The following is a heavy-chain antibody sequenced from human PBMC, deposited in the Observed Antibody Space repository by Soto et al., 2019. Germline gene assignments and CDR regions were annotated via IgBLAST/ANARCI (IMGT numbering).Heavy chain of an antibody. CDR3: SRSTMIGLLSH. D-gene: IGHD3-22*01. Sequence: GGSLRLSCAASVFTVSSNFMSWVRQAPGKGLEWVSVIHSGGDTYYVDSVKGRFTISRDNSKNTLYLQMNTLRAEDTAMYYCSRSTMIGLLSHWGQGTLVTVSS. CDR2: IHSGGDT. J-gene: IGHJ4*02. CDR1: VFTVSSNF. V-gene: IGHV3-66*01.